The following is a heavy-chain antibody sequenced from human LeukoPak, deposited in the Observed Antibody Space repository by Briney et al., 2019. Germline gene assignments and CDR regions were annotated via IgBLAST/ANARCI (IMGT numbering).Heavy chain of an antibody. Sequence: PSETLSLTCSVSGGSINSYYWSWIRQPPGKGLEWIGYIYYSGSTNYNSSLKSRVTISVDTSKNQFSLNLSSVTAADAAVYYCARHAHWYSSIDYWGQGTLVTVSS. V-gene: IGHV4-59*08. CDR3: ARHAHWYSSIDY. CDR2: IYYSGST. CDR1: GGSINSYY. J-gene: IGHJ4*02. D-gene: IGHD4-11*01.